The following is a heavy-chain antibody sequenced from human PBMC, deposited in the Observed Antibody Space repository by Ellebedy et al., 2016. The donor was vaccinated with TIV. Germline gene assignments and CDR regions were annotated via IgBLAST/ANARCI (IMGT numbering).Heavy chain of an antibody. CDR1: SGSISSYY. Sequence: MPSETLSLTCTVSSGSISSYYWSWIRQPPGKGLGWIGYIYYSGSTNYNPSLKSRVTISVDTSKNQFSLKLSSVTAADTALYYCARGPFDSSAYYFDYWGQGTLVTVSS. V-gene: IGHV4-59*01. CDR3: ARGPFDSSAYYFDY. D-gene: IGHD3-22*01. J-gene: IGHJ4*02. CDR2: IYYSGST.